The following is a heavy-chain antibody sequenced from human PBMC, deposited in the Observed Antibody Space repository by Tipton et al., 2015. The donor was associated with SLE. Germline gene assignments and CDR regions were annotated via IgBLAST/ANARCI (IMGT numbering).Heavy chain of an antibody. CDR2: IYTSGST. Sequence: LRLSCTVSGGSISSYYWSWIRQPAGKGLEWIGRIYTSGSTNYNPSLKSRVTMSVDTSKNQFSLKLSSVTAADTAVYYCATQDILTGYNFDYWGQGTLVTVSS. J-gene: IGHJ4*02. CDR1: GGSISSYY. CDR3: ATQDILTGYNFDY. V-gene: IGHV4-4*07. D-gene: IGHD3-9*01.